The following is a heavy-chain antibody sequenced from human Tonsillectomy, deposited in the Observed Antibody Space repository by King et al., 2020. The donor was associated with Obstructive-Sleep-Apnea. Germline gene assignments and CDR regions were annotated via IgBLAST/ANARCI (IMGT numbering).Heavy chain of an antibody. CDR2: ISPNSGAT. Sequence: VQLVESGAEVKKPGASVKVSCKASGYTFTGYYIHWVRQAPGQGLEWMGWISPNSGATKYAQKFQDRVTMTRDTSISTAYLDLSRLRSDATAIYYCARDMSSYDSTSPAYWGQGTLVTVSS. V-gene: IGHV1-2*02. D-gene: IGHD3-10*01. CDR1: GYTFTGYY. J-gene: IGHJ4*02. CDR3: ARDMSSYDSTSPAY.